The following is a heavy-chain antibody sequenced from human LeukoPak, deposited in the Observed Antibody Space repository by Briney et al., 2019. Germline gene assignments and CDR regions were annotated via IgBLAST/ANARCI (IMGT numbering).Heavy chain of an antibody. V-gene: IGHV3-11*04. Sequence: GGSLRLSCEASGFSFSDYYMSWIRQAPGKGLEWVSYISSSGSTIYYADSVKGRFTISRDNAKNSLYLQMNSLRAEDTAVYYCAREPITIFGVVTNYFDYWGQGTLVTVSS. D-gene: IGHD3-3*01. J-gene: IGHJ4*02. CDR1: GFSFSDYY. CDR2: ISSSGSTI. CDR3: AREPITIFGVVTNYFDY.